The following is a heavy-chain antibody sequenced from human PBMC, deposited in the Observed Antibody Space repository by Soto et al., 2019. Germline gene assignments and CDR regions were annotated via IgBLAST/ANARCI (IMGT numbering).Heavy chain of an antibody. Sequence: SETLSLTCTVSGGSISSYYWSWIRQPPGKGLEWIGYIYYSGNTNYNPSLKSRVTISVDTSKNQFSLKLSSVTDADTAVFYCARHAWFGEFDPWGQGTLVTVSS. CDR2: IYYSGNT. CDR1: GGSISSYY. V-gene: IGHV4-59*08. CDR3: ARHAWFGEFDP. J-gene: IGHJ5*02. D-gene: IGHD3-10*01.